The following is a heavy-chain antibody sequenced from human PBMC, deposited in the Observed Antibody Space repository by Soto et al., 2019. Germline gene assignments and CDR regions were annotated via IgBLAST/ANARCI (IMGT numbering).Heavy chain of an antibody. J-gene: IGHJ3*02. CDR3: ARGFDIVVVPAAMGDAFDI. D-gene: IGHD2-2*01. CDR1: GFSFSSHS. Sequence: GGSLRLSCAASGFSFSSHSMKWVRQAPGKGLEWVAVIWYDGSNKYYADSVKGRFTISRDNSKNTLYLQMNSLRAEDTAVYYCARGFDIVVVPAAMGDAFDIWGQGTMVTVS. V-gene: IGHV3-33*08. CDR2: IWYDGSNK.